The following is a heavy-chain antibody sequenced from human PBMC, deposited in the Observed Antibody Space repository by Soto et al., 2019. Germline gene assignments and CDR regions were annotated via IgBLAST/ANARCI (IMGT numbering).Heavy chain of an antibody. D-gene: IGHD3-22*01. CDR3: AGHSSGVPGYYYGMDV. J-gene: IGHJ6*02. Sequence: QVQLVQSGAEVKKPGSSVKVSCKASGGTFSSYAISWVRQAPGQGLEWMGGIIPIFGTADYAQKFQGRVTITADESPSTAYMELSSLRSEDTAVYYCAGHSSGVPGYYYGMDVWGQGTTVTVSS. CDR2: IIPIFGTA. CDR1: GGTFSSYA. V-gene: IGHV1-69*12.